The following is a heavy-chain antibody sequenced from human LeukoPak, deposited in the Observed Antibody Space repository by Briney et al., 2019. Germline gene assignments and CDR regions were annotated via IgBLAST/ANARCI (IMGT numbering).Heavy chain of an antibody. V-gene: IGHV3-23*01. Sequence: PGGSLRLSCAASGFTFSSYAMSWVRQAPGKGLEWVSAISGSGGSTYYADSVKGRFTISRDNSKNTLYLQMNSLRAEDTGVYYCARDGYEFWSGYYHGAYFDHWGQGTLVTVSS. CDR1: GFTFSSYA. CDR2: ISGSGGST. CDR3: ARDGYEFWSGYYHGAYFDH. D-gene: IGHD3-3*01. J-gene: IGHJ4*02.